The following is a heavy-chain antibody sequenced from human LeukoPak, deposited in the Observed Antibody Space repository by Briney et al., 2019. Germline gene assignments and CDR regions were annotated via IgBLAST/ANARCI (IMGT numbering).Heavy chain of an antibody. CDR3: ARARYCSSTSCSNGLDAFDI. CDR1: GYTFTGYY. CDR2: INPNSGGT. J-gene: IGHJ3*02. V-gene: IGHV1-2*02. D-gene: IGHD2-2*01. Sequence: ASVKVPCKASGYTFTGYYMHWVRQAPGQGLEWMGWINPNSGGTNYAQKFQGRVTMTRDTSISTAYMELSRLRSDDTAVYYCARARYCSSTSCSNGLDAFDIWGQGTMVTVSS.